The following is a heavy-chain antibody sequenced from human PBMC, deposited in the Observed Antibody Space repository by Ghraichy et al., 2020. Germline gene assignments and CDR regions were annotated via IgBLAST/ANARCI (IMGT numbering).Heavy chain of an antibody. CDR2: VYYAGNT. CDR3: ARDFSPRGWGNPFDP. CDR1: GGPINSHY. D-gene: IGHD3-16*01. Sequence: SETLSLTCTASGGPINSHYWSWIRQPPGKRLEWIGYVYYAGNTNYNPSLESRVTISVDTSKNQFFLNLTSVTAADTAMYYCARDFSPRGWGNPFDPWGQGILVTVSS. V-gene: IGHV4-59*11. J-gene: IGHJ5*02.